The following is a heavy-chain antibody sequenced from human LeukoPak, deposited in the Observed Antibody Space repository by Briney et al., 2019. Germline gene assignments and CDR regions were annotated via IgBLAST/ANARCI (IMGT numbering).Heavy chain of an antibody. CDR2: TKPGGSAE. J-gene: IGHJ4*02. CDR1: GFTFRNYW. CDR3: ARDGGLNPNFDY. V-gene: IGHV3-7*01. D-gene: IGHD2-15*01. Sequence: GGSLRLSCAASGFTFRNYWMGWVRQAPGKGLEWVANTKPGGSAEYYADSVRGQFTTSRDNAHNFLYLQMNRLRAEDTAVYYCARDGGLNPNFDYWGQGTLVTVSS.